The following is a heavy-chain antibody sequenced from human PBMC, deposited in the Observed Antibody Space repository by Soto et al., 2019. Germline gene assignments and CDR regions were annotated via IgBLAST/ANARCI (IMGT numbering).Heavy chain of an antibody. CDR1: GFTFSSYG. D-gene: IGHD3-3*01. Sequence: RLSCAASGFTFSSYGMHWVRQAPGKGLEWVAVISYDGSNKYYADSVKGRFTISRDHSQNMLFLQMNSLGVEDTAVYYCARDREPDGIWTFDSWGQGTLVTVSS. V-gene: IGHV3-30*03. CDR2: ISYDGSNK. CDR3: ARDREPDGIWTFDS. J-gene: IGHJ4*02.